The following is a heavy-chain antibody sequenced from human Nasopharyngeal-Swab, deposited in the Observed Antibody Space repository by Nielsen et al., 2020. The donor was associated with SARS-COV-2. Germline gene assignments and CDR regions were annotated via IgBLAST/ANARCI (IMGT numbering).Heavy chain of an antibody. Sequence: GESLKISCAASGFTFSDSAIHWVRQASGKGLEWVAYISGSAYTIYYGDSMNGRFTISRDNVRNSVSLQMNSLRAEDTAVYYCARFYDSKGGPDYWGQGTLVTVSS. CDR3: ARFYDSKGGPDY. CDR1: GFTFSDSA. D-gene: IGHD3-22*01. V-gene: IGHV3-11*01. J-gene: IGHJ4*02. CDR2: ISGSAYTI.